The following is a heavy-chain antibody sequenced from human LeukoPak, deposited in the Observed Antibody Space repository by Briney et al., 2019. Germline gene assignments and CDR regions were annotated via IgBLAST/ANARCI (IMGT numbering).Heavy chain of an antibody. CDR3: ARDLLDTAMVSDY. D-gene: IGHD5-18*01. CDR2: ISSSSSYI. CDR1: GFTFSSYS. Sequence: GGSLRLSCAASGFTFSSYSMNWVRQAPGKGLEWVSSISSSSSYIYYADSVKGRFTISRDNAKNSLYLQMNSLRAEDTAVYYCARDLLDTAMVSDYWGQGTLVTVPS. V-gene: IGHV3-21*01. J-gene: IGHJ4*02.